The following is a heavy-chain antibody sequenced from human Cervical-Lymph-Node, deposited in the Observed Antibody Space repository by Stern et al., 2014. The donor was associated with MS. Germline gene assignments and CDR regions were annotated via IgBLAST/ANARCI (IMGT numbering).Heavy chain of an antibody. CDR2: INSDGSST. CDR3: VRDNYGTDY. Sequence: EVQLEESGGDLVQPGGSLRLSCAASGFTFSSYGMQWVRQATGKGLVWFSHINSDGSSTAYAESVKGRFTTSRDNAKNTLYLQMDDLRAEDTAVYFCVRDNYGTDYWGQGTLVTVSS. D-gene: IGHD3-16*01. V-gene: IGHV3-74*03. J-gene: IGHJ4*02. CDR1: GFTFSSYG.